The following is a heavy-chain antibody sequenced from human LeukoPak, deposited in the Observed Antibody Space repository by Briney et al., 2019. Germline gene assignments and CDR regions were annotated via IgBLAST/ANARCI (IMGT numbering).Heavy chain of an antibody. Sequence: SETLSLTCTVSGGSISSYYWSWIRQPPGKGLEWIGYIYYSGSTNYNPSLKCRVTISVDTSKNQFSLKLSSVTAADTAVYYCARARYFDWLSSSFDHWGQGTLVTVSS. V-gene: IGHV4-59*12. J-gene: IGHJ4*02. CDR1: GGSISSYY. D-gene: IGHD3-9*01. CDR2: IYYSGST. CDR3: ARARYFDWLSSSFDH.